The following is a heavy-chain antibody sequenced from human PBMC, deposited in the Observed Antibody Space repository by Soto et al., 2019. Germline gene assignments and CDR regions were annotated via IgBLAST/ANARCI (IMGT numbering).Heavy chain of an antibody. CDR3: ARDTDSSDYLSNWFDP. Sequence: SSETLSLTCTVSGGSISSYYWSWIRQPPGKGLEWIGYIYYSGSTNYNPSLKSRVTISVDTSKNQFSLKLSSVTAADTAVYYCARDTDSSDYLSNWFDPWGQGTLVTVSS. CDR2: IYYSGST. V-gene: IGHV4-59*01. CDR1: GGSISSYY. D-gene: IGHD4-17*01. J-gene: IGHJ5*02.